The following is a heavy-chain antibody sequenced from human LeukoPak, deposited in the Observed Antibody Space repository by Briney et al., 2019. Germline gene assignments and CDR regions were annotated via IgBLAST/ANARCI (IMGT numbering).Heavy chain of an antibody. CDR1: GFTFSSYG. D-gene: IGHD2-2*01. CDR2: ISYDGSNK. V-gene: IGHV3-30*18. J-gene: IGHJ4*02. Sequence: GGSLRLSCAASGFTFSSYGMHWVRQAPGKGLEWVAVISYDGSNKYYADSVKGRFTISRDNSKSTLYLQINSLRAEDTAVYYCAKDRWLVVPDAPPDYWGQGTLVTVSS. CDR3: AKDRWLVVPDAPPDY.